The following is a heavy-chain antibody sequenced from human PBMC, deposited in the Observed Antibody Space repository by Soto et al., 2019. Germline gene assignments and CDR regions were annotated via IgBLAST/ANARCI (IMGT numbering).Heavy chain of an antibody. D-gene: IGHD3-22*01. CDR2: ISYDGSNK. CDR3: AKDMASPGSSGLDFDP. Sequence: GGSLRLSCAASGFTFSSYGMHWVRQAPGKGLEWVAVISYDGSNKYYADSVKGRFTISRDNSKNTLYLQMNSLRAEDTAVYYCAKDMASPGSSGLDFDPWGQGTLVTVSS. V-gene: IGHV3-30*18. CDR1: GFTFSSYG. J-gene: IGHJ5*02.